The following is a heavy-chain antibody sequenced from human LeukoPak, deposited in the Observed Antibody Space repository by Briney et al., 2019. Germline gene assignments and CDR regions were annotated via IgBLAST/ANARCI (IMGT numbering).Heavy chain of an antibody. V-gene: IGHV5-51*01. Sequence: GESLKISCKGSGYSFTSYWIGWVRQMPGRGLEWMGIIYPGDSDTRYSPSFQGQVTISADKSISTAYLQWSSLKASDTAMYYCACLDASYYYDSSGYSMSYWGQGTLVTVSS. J-gene: IGHJ4*02. CDR1: GYSFTSYW. CDR3: ACLDASYYYDSSGYSMSY. CDR2: IYPGDSDT. D-gene: IGHD3-22*01.